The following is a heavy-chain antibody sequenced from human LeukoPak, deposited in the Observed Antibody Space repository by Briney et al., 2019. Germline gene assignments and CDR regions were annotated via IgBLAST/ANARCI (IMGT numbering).Heavy chain of an antibody. CDR2: IYTSGST. D-gene: IGHD2-2*01. J-gene: IGHJ5*02. Sequence: SETLSLTCTVSGGSINSYYWSWIRQPPGKGLEWIGRIYTSGSTNYNPSFKGRVTMSVDTSKNQFSLKLSSVTAADTAVYYCARGVAAVGYNWFDPWGQGTLATVSS. CDR3: ARGVAAVGYNWFDP. CDR1: GGSINSYY. V-gene: IGHV4-4*07.